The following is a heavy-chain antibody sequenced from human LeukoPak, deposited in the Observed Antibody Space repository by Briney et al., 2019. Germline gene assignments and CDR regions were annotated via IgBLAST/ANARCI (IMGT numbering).Heavy chain of an antibody. D-gene: IGHD6-19*01. CDR1: GFTFTSYA. CDR2: ISYDGSNK. V-gene: IGHV3-30-3*01. J-gene: IGHJ6*02. Sequence: GASLRLSCAASGFTFTSYAMSWVRQAPGKGLEWVAVISYDGSNKYYADSVKGRFTISRDNSKNTLYLQMNSLRAEDTAVYYCARDLYSSGWYEPFYGMDVWGQGTTVTVSS. CDR3: ARDLYSSGWYEPFYGMDV.